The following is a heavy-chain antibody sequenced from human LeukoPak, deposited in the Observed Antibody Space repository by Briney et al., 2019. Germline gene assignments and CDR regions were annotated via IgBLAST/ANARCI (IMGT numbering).Heavy chain of an antibody. Sequence: HPVRSLRLSCAASGFTFSSYGMHWVRQAPGKGLEWVAVISYDGSNKYYADSVKGRFTISRDNSKNTLYLQMNSLRAEDTAVYYCAKDLLEYYYGSGSPHDYWGQGTLVTVSS. CDR3: AKDLLEYYYGSGSPHDY. CDR1: GFTFSSYG. CDR2: ISYDGSNK. D-gene: IGHD3-10*01. V-gene: IGHV3-30*18. J-gene: IGHJ4*02.